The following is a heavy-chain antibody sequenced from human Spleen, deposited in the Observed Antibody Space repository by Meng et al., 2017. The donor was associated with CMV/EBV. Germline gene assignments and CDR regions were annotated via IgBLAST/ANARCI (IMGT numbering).Heavy chain of an antibody. D-gene: IGHD5-12*01. V-gene: IGHV4-34*01. Sequence: GSLRLSCAVSGGSFSDYHWNWIRQPPGKGLEWIGEINHSGSTNYNPSLKSRVTISLDTSKNQFSLKLRSVTAADTAVYYCARESLPVASRANYLDYWGQGTLVTVSS. J-gene: IGHJ4*02. CDR3: ARESLPVASRANYLDY. CDR1: GGSFSDYH. CDR2: INHSGST.